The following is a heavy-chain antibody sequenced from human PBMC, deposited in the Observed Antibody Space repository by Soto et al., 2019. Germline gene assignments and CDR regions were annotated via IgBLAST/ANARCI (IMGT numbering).Heavy chain of an antibody. CDR1: VFTFSSYS. Sequence: EVQLVESGGGLVSPGGSLRLSCVASVFTFSSYSMSWVRQAPGEGLEWVSSITSNTNYIHYGDSVKGRFAISRDNAKNSLYLQMNSLRADDTAVYFCARDTNYYASGSGVDFWGQGTLVTVSS. J-gene: IGHJ4*02. D-gene: IGHD3-10*01. CDR2: ITSNTNYI. CDR3: ARDTNYYASGSGVDF. V-gene: IGHV3-21*01.